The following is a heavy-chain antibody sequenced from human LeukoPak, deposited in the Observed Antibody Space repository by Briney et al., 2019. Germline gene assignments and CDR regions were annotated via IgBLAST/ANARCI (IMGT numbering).Heavy chain of an antibody. Sequence: GGSLGLSCAASGFTFSSYAMHWVRQAPGKGLEWVAVISYDGSNKYYADSVKGRFTISRDNSKNTLYLQMNSLRAEDTAVYYCARLTLYDYWGQGTLVTVSS. CDR1: GFTFSSYA. CDR3: ARLTLYDY. J-gene: IGHJ4*02. D-gene: IGHD3-10*01. V-gene: IGHV3-30*04. CDR2: ISYDGSNK.